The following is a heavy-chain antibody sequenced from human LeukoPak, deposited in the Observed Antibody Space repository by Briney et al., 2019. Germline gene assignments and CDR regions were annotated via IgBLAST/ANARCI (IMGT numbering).Heavy chain of an antibody. CDR2: ISSNGGST. Sequence: LSGGSLRLSCGASGFPFSSYAMHWVRQAPGKGLEYVSAISSNGGSTYYANSVKGRFTISRDNSKNTLYLHMGSLRAEDMAVYYCARTYYDILTGYYLDAFDIWGQGTMVTVSS. J-gene: IGHJ3*02. CDR1: GFPFSSYA. D-gene: IGHD3-9*01. CDR3: ARTYYDILTGYYLDAFDI. V-gene: IGHV3-64*01.